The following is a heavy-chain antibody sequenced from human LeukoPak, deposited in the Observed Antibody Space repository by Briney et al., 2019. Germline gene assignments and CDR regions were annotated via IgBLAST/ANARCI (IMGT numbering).Heavy chain of an antibody. D-gene: IGHD6-13*01. CDR3: ARGSSLNGDRLPSNY. V-gene: IGHV1-2*02. CDR1: GYTFTGYY. CDR2: ISPNNGGT. J-gene: IGHJ4*02. Sequence: ASVKVSCKASGYTFTGYYIHWIRQAPGQGLEWMGRISPNNGGTKYAQKFQGRITMTRDTSITTTYMEVNTLRSDDTAKYYCARGSSLNGDRLPSNYWGQGTLVTVAS.